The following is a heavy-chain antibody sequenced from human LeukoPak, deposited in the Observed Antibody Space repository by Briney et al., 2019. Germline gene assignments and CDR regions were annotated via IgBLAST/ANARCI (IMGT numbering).Heavy chain of an antibody. CDR3: VRRGTTIFGVVTDTQDY. D-gene: IGHD3-3*01. J-gene: IGHJ4*02. V-gene: IGHV1-8*03. CDR1: GYTFTNYD. CDR2: MNPNNGYT. Sequence: ASVKVSCKASGYTFTNYDINWVRQAPGQGLEWMAWMNPNNGYTGYAQKFQGRVTITRDTSVSTAYMELSSLRFEDTAVYYCVRRGTTIFGVVTDTQDYWGQGTLVTVSS.